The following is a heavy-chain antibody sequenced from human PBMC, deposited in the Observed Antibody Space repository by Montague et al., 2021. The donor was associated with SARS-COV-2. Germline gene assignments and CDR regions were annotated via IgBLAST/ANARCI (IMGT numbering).Heavy chain of an antibody. V-gene: IGHV2-70*11. Sequence: PALVKPTQTLTLTCTFSGFSLGTSGVCVSWIRQPPGKALEWLARIDWDDDKYYSTSLKTRLTISKDTSKNQVVLTMTNMDPVDTATYYCARILVAAAGSPFDPWGQGTLVTVSS. CDR1: GFSLGTSGVC. CDR2: IDWDDDK. J-gene: IGHJ5*02. CDR3: ARILVAAAGSPFDP. D-gene: IGHD6-13*01.